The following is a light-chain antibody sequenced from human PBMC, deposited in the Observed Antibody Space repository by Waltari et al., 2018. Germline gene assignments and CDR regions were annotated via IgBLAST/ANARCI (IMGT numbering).Light chain of an antibody. CDR2: KDN. CDR1: ALPKQY. Sequence: SNELTQPPSVSVSPGQTARITCSGDALPKQYAYWFQQKPGQAPLMLIYKDNERPSGSTERFSASSSGRTVTLTISGVQAEDEADYYCQSAANSVTFDVVFGGGTKLTVL. V-gene: IGLV3-25*03. CDR3: QSAANSVTFDVV. J-gene: IGLJ2*01.